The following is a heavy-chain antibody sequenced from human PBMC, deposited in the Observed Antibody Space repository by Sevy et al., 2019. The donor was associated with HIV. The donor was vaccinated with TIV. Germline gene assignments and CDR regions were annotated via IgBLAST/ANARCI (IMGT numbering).Heavy chain of an antibody. Sequence: GGSLRLSCSGFGFAFQTFGMHWVRQAPGKGLEWVAVISYDGSNKYYADSVKGRFTISRDNTKNTLYLQMNSLKVEDTAVYYCAKEAAGGYYYYYGMDVWGQGTTVTVSS. V-gene: IGHV3-30*18. CDR2: ISYDGSNK. CDR3: AKEAAGGYYYYYGMDV. D-gene: IGHD3-10*01. J-gene: IGHJ6*02. CDR1: GFAFQTFG.